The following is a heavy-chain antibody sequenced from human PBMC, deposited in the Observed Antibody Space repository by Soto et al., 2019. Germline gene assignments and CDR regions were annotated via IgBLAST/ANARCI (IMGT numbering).Heavy chain of an antibody. CDR1: GFTFTTSA. Sequence: QMQLVQSGPEVKKPGTSVKVSCKASGFTFTTSAVLWMRQARGQRLEWIGWIVVGSGDTNYAQKFQERVTITRDIFASAVYMELSTLRSENTAVYYCAAVHRWLLGDWYFDLWGRGTLITVSS. D-gene: IGHD3-22*01. CDR2: IVVGSGDT. V-gene: IGHV1-58*01. CDR3: AAVHRWLLGDWYFDL. J-gene: IGHJ2*01.